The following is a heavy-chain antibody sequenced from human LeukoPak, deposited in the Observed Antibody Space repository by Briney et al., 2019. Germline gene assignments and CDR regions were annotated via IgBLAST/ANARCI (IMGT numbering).Heavy chain of an antibody. CDR2: INWNGGST. Sequence: GGSLRLSCAASGFTFDDYGMSWVPQAPGKGLEWVSGINWNGGSTGYADSVKGRFTISRDNAKNSLYLQMNSLRAEDTALYYCARARLYSSSWYTLDVWGKGTTVTVSS. CDR3: ARARLYSSSWYTLDV. D-gene: IGHD6-13*01. V-gene: IGHV3-20*04. CDR1: GFTFDDYG. J-gene: IGHJ6*04.